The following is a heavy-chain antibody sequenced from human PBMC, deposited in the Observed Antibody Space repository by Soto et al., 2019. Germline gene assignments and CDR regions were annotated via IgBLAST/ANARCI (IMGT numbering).Heavy chain of an antibody. V-gene: IGHV3-11*06. J-gene: IGHJ5*02. D-gene: IGHD3-10*01. Sequence: GGSLRLSCAASGFTFSDYYMSWIRQAPGKGLEWVSYISSSSSYTNYADSVKGRFTISRDNAKNSLYLQMNSLRAEDTAVYYCARDKTSAGSGVDPWGQGTLVTVSS. CDR1: GFTFSDYY. CDR2: ISSSSSYT. CDR3: ARDKTSAGSGVDP.